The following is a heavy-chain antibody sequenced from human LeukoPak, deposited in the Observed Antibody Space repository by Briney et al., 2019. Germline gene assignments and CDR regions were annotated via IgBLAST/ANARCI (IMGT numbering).Heavy chain of an antibody. Sequence: SETLPLTCAVYGGSFSGYYWSWIRQPPGKGLEWIGEINHSGSTNYNPSLKSRVTISVDTSKNQFSLKLSSVTAADTAVYYCARGRDDFWSGYPTSWFDPWGQGTLVTVSS. V-gene: IGHV4-34*01. CDR2: INHSGST. CDR1: GGSFSGYY. CDR3: ARGRDDFWSGYPTSWFDP. J-gene: IGHJ5*02. D-gene: IGHD3-3*01.